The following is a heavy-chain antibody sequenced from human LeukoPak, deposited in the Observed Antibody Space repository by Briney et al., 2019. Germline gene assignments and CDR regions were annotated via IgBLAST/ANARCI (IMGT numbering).Heavy chain of an antibody. J-gene: IGHJ4*02. CDR1: GGTFSSYA. CDR2: IIPIFGTA. CDR3: ARVPGGYDQETDYFDY. V-gene: IGHV1-69*05. Sequence: SVKVSSKASGGTFSSYAISWVRQAPGQGLEWMGGIIPIFGTANYAQKFQGRVTITTDESTSTAYMELSSLRSEDTAVYYCARVPGGYDQETDYFDYWGQGTLVTVSS. D-gene: IGHD5-12*01.